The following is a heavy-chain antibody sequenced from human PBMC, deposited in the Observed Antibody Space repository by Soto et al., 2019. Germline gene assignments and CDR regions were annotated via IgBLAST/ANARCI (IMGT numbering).Heavy chain of an antibody. V-gene: IGHV3-30*04. J-gene: IGHJ4*02. Sequence: GGSLRLSCAASGFTFSSYSFHWVRQAPGKGLEWVAVISYDGNERYYEDSAKGRFSISRDTSKNTLYLQMSSLRAEDTAVYYCARSVAVAALGSRGQGTLVTVAS. CDR1: GFTFSSYS. CDR2: ISYDGNER. CDR3: ARSVAVAALGS. D-gene: IGHD6-19*01.